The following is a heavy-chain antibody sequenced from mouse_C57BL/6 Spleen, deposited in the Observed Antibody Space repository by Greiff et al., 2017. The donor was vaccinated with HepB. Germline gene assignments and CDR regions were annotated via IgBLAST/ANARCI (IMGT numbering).Heavy chain of an antibody. D-gene: IGHD1-1*01. CDR1: GFNIKDDY. CDR2: IDPENGDT. Sequence: VQLKESGAELVRPGASVKLSCTASGFNIKDDYMHWVKQRPEQGLEWIGWIDPENGDTEYASKFQGKATITADTSSNKAYLQLSSLTSEDTAVYYCTPRDTTVAPSMDYWGQGTSVTVSS. J-gene: IGHJ4*01. V-gene: IGHV14-4*01. CDR3: TPRDTTVAPSMDY.